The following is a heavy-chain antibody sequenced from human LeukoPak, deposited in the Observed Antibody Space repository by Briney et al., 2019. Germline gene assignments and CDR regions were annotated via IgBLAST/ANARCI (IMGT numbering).Heavy chain of an antibody. V-gene: IGHV3-33*01. CDR2: IWDDGCKK. J-gene: IGHJ4*02. Sequence: GRALRLSCAASGCTFSSYGMHWVRQAPGTGLEWVAVIWDDGCKKYYADSVKGRVTISRGNSKNTPYLQMNSLRAEDTAVYSCARGYYYGSGIYVDYWGQGTLVTASS. D-gene: IGHD3-10*01. CDR3: ARGYYYGSGIYVDY. CDR1: GCTFSSYG.